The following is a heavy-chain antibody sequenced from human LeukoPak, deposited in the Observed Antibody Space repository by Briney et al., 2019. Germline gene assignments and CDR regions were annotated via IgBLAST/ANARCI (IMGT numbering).Heavy chain of an antibody. D-gene: IGHD3-22*01. Sequence: GESLKISCKGSGYSFTSYWIGWVRQMPGKGLEWMGIIYPGDSDTRYSPSFQGQVTISADKSISTAYLQWSSLKAPDTAMYYCAKHLTDSSGYDDYWGQGTLVTVSS. CDR2: IYPGDSDT. V-gene: IGHV5-51*01. J-gene: IGHJ4*02. CDR1: GYSFTSYW. CDR3: AKHLTDSSGYDDY.